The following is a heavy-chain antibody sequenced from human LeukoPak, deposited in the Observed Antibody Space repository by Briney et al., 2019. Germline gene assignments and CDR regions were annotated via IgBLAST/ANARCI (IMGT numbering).Heavy chain of an antibody. CDR3: ARHYDILTGLHY. J-gene: IGHJ4*02. Sequence: GASVKVSCKASGYTFTSYGISWVRQAPGQGLEWMGRIIPILGIANYAQKFQGRVTITADKSTSTAYMELSSLRSEDTAVYYCARHYDILTGLHYWGQGTLVTVSS. CDR2: IIPILGIA. D-gene: IGHD3-9*01. CDR1: GYTFTSYG. V-gene: IGHV1-69*04.